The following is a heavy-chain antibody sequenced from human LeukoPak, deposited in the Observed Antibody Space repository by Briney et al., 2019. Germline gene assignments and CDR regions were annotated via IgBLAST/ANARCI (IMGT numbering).Heavy chain of an antibody. D-gene: IGHD6-13*01. CDR2: ISGYNGNT. Sequence: GASVKVSCKASGYTFISYGISWVGQAPGQGLEWMGWISGYNGNTDYAQKFQGRVTMTTDTSTSTAYMELRSLRSDDTAVYYCARDEQLLPKWFDRWGQGTLVTVSS. CDR1: GYTFISYG. V-gene: IGHV1-18*01. CDR3: ARDEQLLPKWFDR. J-gene: IGHJ5*02.